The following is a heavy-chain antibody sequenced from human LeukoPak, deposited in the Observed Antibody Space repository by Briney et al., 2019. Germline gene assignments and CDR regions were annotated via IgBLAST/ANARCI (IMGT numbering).Heavy chain of an antibody. CDR3: ARSARLMKGVVEVTALDD. V-gene: IGHV3-30*02. CDR1: GFTFSSYG. J-gene: IGHJ4*02. D-gene: IGHD3-3*01. CDR2: IRYDGSNK. Sequence: GGSLRLSCAASGFTFSSYGMHWVRQAPGKGLEWVAFIRYDGSNKYYADSVKGRFTISRDNSKNTLYLQMNSLRAEDTAVYYCARSARLMKGVVEVTALDDWGQGTLVTVSS.